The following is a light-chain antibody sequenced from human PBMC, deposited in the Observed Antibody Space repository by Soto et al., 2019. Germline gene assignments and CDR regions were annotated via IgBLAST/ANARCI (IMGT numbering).Light chain of an antibody. CDR3: QPYNNWPGT. CDR1: QSVSSN. CDR2: GAS. V-gene: IGKV3-15*01. Sequence: EIVMTQSPATLSVSPEERATLSCRASQSVSSNLAWYQQKPGQAPRLLIYGASTRATGIPARFSGSGSGTEFTLTISSLQSEDFAVYYCQPYNNWPGTFGQGTKVEIK. J-gene: IGKJ1*01.